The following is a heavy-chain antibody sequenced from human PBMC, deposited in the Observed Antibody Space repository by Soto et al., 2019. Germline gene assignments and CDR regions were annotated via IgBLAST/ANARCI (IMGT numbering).Heavy chain of an antibody. CDR1: GFTFDDYA. J-gene: IGHJ4*02. D-gene: IGHD3-22*01. Sequence: EVQLVESGGGLVQPGRSLRLSCAASGFTFDDYAMHWVRQAPGKGLEWVSGISWNSGSVGYADSVKGRFTISRDNAKNSLYLQMNSLRAEDTACYYCGKDWTNYDSSGHSFDFWGQGTLVTVSS. CDR2: ISWNSGSV. V-gene: IGHV3-9*01. CDR3: GKDWTNYDSSGHSFDF.